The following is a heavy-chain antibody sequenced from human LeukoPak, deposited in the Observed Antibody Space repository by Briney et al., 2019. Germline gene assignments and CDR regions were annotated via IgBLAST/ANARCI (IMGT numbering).Heavy chain of an antibody. D-gene: IGHD3-22*01. J-gene: IGHJ4*02. CDR2: INPNSGGT. CDR3: ARTTKYYYDSSGYYRQQSPFDY. V-gene: IGHV1-2*02. Sequence: ASVKVSCKASGYTFTGYYMHWVRRAPGQGLEWMGWINPNSGGTNYAQKFQGRVTMTRDTSISTAYMELSRLRSDDTAVYYCARTTKYYYDSSGYYRQQSPFDYWGQGTLVTVSS. CDR1: GYTFTGYY.